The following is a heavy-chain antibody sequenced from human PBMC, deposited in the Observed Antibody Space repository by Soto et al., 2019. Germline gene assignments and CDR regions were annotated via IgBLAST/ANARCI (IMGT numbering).Heavy chain of an antibody. D-gene: IGHD3-10*01. V-gene: IGHV4-30-4*01. CDR3: ARDPPVSGAHYYYYGMDV. Sequence: SQTLSLTCTVSGGSISSGDYYWSWIRQPPGKGLEWIGYIYYSGSTYYNPSLKSRVTISVDTSKNQFSLKLSSVTAADTAVYYCARDPPVSGAHYYYYGMDVWGQGTTVTVSS. J-gene: IGHJ6*02. CDR2: IYYSGST. CDR1: GGSISSGDYY.